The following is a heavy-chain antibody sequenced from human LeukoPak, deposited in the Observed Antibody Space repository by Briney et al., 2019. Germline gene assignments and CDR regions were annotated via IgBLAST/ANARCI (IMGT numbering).Heavy chain of an antibody. CDR2: INHSGST. V-gene: IGHV4-34*01. CDR3: ARAPCRSTSCYYMDV. J-gene: IGHJ6*03. Sequence: YPSETLSLTCAVYGGSFSGYYWGWIRQPPGKGLEWIGEINHSGSTNYNPSLKSRVTISVDTSKNQFSLKLSSVTAADTAVYYCARAPCRSTSCYYMDVWGKGTTVTVSS. D-gene: IGHD2-2*01. CDR1: GGSFSGYY.